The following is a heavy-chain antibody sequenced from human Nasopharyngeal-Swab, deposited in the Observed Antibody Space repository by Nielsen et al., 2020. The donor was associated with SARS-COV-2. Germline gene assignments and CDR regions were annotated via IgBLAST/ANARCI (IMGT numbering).Heavy chain of an antibody. D-gene: IGHD3-3*01. J-gene: IGHJ4*02. CDR2: IYYSGST. CDR1: GGSISSYY. V-gene: IGHV4-59*01. CDR3: ARAWRITIFGVVNHFDY. Sequence: GSLRLSCTVSGGSISSYYWSWIRQPPGKGLEWIGYIYYSGSTNYNPSLKSRVTISVDTSKNQFSLKLSSVTAADTAVYYCARAWRITIFGVVNHFDYWGQGTLVTVSS.